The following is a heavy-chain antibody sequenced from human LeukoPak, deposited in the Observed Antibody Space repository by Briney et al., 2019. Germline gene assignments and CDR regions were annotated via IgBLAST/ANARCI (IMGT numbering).Heavy chain of an antibody. J-gene: IGHJ4*02. D-gene: IGHD6-13*01. CDR2: IKQDGSEK. CDR1: GFSVSGYW. V-gene: IGHV3-7*01. Sequence: GGSLRLSCAVSGFSVSGYWMTWVRQAPGKGLERVANIKQDGSEKNYVDSVKGRFTISRDNAENSLFLQMNSLRVEDTAVYYCAREWQGGIAAAGTRIEGDYWGQGTLVAVSS. CDR3: AREWQGGIAAAGTRIEGDY.